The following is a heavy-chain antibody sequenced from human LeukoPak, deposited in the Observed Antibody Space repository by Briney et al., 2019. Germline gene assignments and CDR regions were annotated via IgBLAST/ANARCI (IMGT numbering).Heavy chain of an antibody. CDR3: AKDPLGGDETDY. CDR2: INNSGTRT. D-gene: IGHD3-16*01. CDR1: GITIRNYG. Sequence: GGSLRLSCAVSGITIRNYGMTWVRQAPGRGLQWVSSINNSGTRTFDEDSVRGRFTISRDDSKNTIYLQMNSLRAEDTAIYYCAKDPLGGDETDYWGQGILVTVSS. J-gene: IGHJ4*02. V-gene: IGHV3-23*05.